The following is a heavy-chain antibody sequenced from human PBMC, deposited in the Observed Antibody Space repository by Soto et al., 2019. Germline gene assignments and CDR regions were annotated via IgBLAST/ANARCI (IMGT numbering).Heavy chain of an antibody. V-gene: IGHV2-70*11. D-gene: IGHD3-3*01. J-gene: IGHJ6*02. CDR3: ARNFYDFWSGYDYGMDV. CDR2: IDWDDDK. CDR1: GFSLSTSGMC. Sequence: GSGPTLVNPTQTLTLTCTFSGFSLSTSGMCVSWIRQPPGKALEWLARIDWDDDKYYSTSLKTRLTISKDTSKNQVVLTMTNMDPVDTATYYCARNFYDFWSGYDYGMDVWGQGTTVTVSS.